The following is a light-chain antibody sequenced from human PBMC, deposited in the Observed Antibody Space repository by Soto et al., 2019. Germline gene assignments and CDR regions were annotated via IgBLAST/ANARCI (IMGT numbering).Light chain of an antibody. Sequence: EIVLTQSPATLSLSPGERATLSCRASQSVSSYLAWYQQKPGQAPRLLMYGASRRATGIPDRFSGSGSGTDFTLTISRLEPEDFAVYYCQQYASSLGTFGQGTKLEIK. J-gene: IGKJ2*02. CDR1: QSVSSY. V-gene: IGKV3-20*01. CDR2: GAS. CDR3: QQYASSLGT.